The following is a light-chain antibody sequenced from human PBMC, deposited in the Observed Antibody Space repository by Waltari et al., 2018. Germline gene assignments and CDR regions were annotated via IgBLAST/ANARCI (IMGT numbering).Light chain of an antibody. CDR2: RVS. Sequence: DIVMTQTPLSLPVTPGQPASISCMSRQSLLHSNGNTYLYWYLQKPGQPPRLLFYRVSNRFSGVPDRISGSGSGTDFTLKISRVEAEDVGVYYCMQALQTPFTFGPGTKLDIK. J-gene: IGKJ3*01. V-gene: IGKV2-29*02. CDR1: QSLLHSNGNTY. CDR3: MQALQTPFT.